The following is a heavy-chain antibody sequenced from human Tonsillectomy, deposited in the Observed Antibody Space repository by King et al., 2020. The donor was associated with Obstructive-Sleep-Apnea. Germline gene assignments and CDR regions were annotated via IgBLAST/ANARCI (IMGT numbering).Heavy chain of an antibody. Sequence: QLVQSGAEVKKPGASVKVSCKASRYTFTSYYMHWGRQAPGQGLEGMGVINPRGGSTSYAQNFQGRVTMTRDTSTSTVYRELSSLRSEDTAVYYCARDFGTTWGIAARPDYWGQGTLVTVSS. CDR2: INPRGGST. D-gene: IGHD6-6*01. CDR1: RYTFTSYY. J-gene: IGHJ4*02. CDR3: ARDFGTTWGIAARPDY. V-gene: IGHV1-46*01.